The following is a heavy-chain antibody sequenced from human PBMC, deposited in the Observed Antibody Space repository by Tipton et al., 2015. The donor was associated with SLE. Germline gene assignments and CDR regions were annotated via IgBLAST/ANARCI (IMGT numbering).Heavy chain of an antibody. V-gene: IGHV4-38-2*02. D-gene: IGHD3-16*01. CDR3: ARAIGANYFHF. CDR2: IYRSGTA. J-gene: IGHJ4*02. CDR1: GNSIYNGFY. Sequence: TLSLTCSVSGNSIYNGFYWGWIRQSPGKGLEWIGSIYRSGTAYYNPSLKSRVTMSVDTSKNQFSLKLTSVTAADTAVYYCARAIGANYFHFWGQGTLVTVSS.